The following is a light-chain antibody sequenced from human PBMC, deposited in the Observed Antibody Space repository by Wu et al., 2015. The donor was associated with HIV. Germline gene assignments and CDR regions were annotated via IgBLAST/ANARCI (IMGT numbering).Light chain of an antibody. CDR2: DAS. CDR3: QQYDILPIT. V-gene: IGKV1-33*01. J-gene: IGKJ3*01. CDR1: QDISKY. Sequence: DIQMTQSPSSLSASVGDRVTITCQASQDISKYLNWYQHKPGKAPKLLIYDASNLETGVPSTFSESGSGTDFTFTISSLKPEDVATYYCQQYDILPITFGPGTKVDIK.